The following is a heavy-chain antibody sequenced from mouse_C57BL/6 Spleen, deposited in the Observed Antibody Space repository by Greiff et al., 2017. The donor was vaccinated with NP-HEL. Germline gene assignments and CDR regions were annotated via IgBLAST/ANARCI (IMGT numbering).Heavy chain of an antibody. V-gene: IGHV1-63*01. CDR3: ARTSHDYDDGYYAMDY. J-gene: IGHJ4*01. Sequence: QVQLQQSGAELVRPGTSVKMSCKASGYTFTNYWIGWAKQRPGHGLEWIGDIYPGGGYTNYNEKFKGKATLTADKSSSTAYMQFSSLTSEDSAIYYCARTSHDYDDGYYAMDYWGQGTSVTVSS. CDR1: GYTFTNYW. D-gene: IGHD2-4*01. CDR2: IYPGGGYT.